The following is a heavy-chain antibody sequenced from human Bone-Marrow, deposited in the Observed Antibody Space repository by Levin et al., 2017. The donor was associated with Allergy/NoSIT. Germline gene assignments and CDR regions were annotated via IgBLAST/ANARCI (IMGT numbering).Heavy chain of an antibody. V-gene: IGHV3-30*18. CDR3: AKDIDKYGDSYFDF. CDR1: GFIFSNYA. J-gene: IGHJ4*02. CDR2: TSSDGRNK. D-gene: IGHD4-17*01. Sequence: GESLKISCEASGFIFSNYAMHWVRQTPGRGLEWLTVTSSDGRNKYYSDSVRGRFTVSRDNSKNTLYLQMNSLRPEDSAIYYCAKDIDKYGDSYFDFWGQGIQVTASS.